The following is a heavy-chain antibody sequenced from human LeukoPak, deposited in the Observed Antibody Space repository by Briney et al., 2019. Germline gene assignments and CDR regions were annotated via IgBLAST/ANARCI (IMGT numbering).Heavy chain of an antibody. Sequence: EESLKISCKGSGYSFTSYWIGWVRQMPGKGLEWMGIIYPGDSDIRYSPSFQGQVSISADKSISTAYLQWSSLKASDTAMYYCARRGIAARDNWFDPWGQGTLVTVSS. CDR3: ARRGIAARDNWFDP. V-gene: IGHV5-51*01. J-gene: IGHJ5*02. D-gene: IGHD6-6*01. CDR2: IYPGDSDI. CDR1: GYSFTSYW.